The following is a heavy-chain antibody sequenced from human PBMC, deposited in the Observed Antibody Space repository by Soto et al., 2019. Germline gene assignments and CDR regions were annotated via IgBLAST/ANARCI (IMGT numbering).Heavy chain of an antibody. CDR1: GFTFSVYA. CDR2: IRSKAYSYAT. V-gene: IGHV3-73*01. Sequence: EVQLVESGGGLVQPGGSLKLSCAASGFTFSVYAMHWVRQASGKGLEWVVRIRSKAYSYATAYAASMKGRFTISRDDSKNTAYLQMNGLKAEDTAIYYCTSAYKRTSVTTGDLDYWGQGTLVTVSS. CDR3: TSAYKRTSVTTGDLDY. D-gene: IGHD4-17*01. J-gene: IGHJ4*02.